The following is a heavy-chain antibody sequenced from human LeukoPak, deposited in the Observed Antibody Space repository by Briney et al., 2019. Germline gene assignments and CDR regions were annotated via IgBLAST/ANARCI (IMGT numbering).Heavy chain of an antibody. CDR3: ARSGSSWYFDY. J-gene: IGHJ4*02. CDR2: IYPGDSDT. V-gene: IGHV5-51*01. D-gene: IGHD6-13*01. CDR1: GYSFTSYL. Sequence: GESLKISCKGSGYSFTSYLIGWVRQIPGKGLEWMGIIYPGDSDTRYSPSFQGQVTISADKSISTAYLQWSNLKASATAMYYCARSGSSWYFDYWGQGTLVTVSS.